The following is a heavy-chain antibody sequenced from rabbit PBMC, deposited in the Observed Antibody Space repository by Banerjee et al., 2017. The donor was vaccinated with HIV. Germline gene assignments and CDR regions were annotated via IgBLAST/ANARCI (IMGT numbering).Heavy chain of an antibody. J-gene: IGHJ4*01. V-gene: IGHV1S40*01. D-gene: IGHD1-1*01. CDR3: ARSVSGYYNL. Sequence: QSLEESGGDLVQPEGSLALTCKASGFTISSSYYMCWVRQAPGKGLEWIGCIYGGSSGSTYYASWAKGRFTISKTSSTTVTLQMTSLTVADTATYFCARSVSGYYNLWGQGTLVTVS. CDR1: GFTISSSYY. CDR2: IYGGSSGST.